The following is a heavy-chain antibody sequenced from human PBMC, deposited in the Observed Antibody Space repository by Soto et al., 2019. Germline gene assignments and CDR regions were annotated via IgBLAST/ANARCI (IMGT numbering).Heavy chain of an antibody. V-gene: IGHV1-18*04. CDR1: GYTFTSYG. CDR2: ISAYNGNT. D-gene: IGHD1-26*01. Sequence: QVQLVQSGAEVKKPGASVKVSCKASGYTFTSYGISWVRQAPGQGLEWMGWISAYNGNTNYAQKLQGRVTMTTDTSTSTAYTELRSLRTDGTPAYYCATDRRINGSLGGWFDPWSQGTLVTVSS. J-gene: IGHJ5*02. CDR3: ATDRRINGSLGGWFDP.